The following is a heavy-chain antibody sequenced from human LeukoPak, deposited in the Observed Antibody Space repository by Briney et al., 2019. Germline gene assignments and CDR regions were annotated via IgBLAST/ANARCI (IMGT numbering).Heavy chain of an antibody. CDR3: ARVGVAATLDY. D-gene: IGHD2-15*01. CDR1: GGSISSYY. CDR2: IYYTGST. Sequence: SETLSLTCTVSGGSISSYYWSWIRQPPGKGLEWIGYIYYTGSTNYNPSLKSRVTISVDSSKNQFSLKLSSETAADTAVYYCARVGVAATLDYWGQGTLVTVSS. V-gene: IGHV4-59*01. J-gene: IGHJ4*02.